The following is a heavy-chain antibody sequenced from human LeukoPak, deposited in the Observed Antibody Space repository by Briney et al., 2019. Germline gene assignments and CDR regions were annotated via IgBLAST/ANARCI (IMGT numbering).Heavy chain of an antibody. CDR3: AKHLRRRFFSRTLGFDP. CDR2: IYYSGST. V-gene: IGHV4-59*01. Sequence: SETLSLTCTVSGGSISSYYWSWIRQPPGKGLEWIGYIYYSGSTNYNPSLKSRVTISVDTSKNQFSLRLSSVTAADTAVYYCAKHLRRRFFSRTLGFDPWGQGTLVTVSS. CDR1: GGSISSYY. D-gene: IGHD3-3*01. J-gene: IGHJ5*02.